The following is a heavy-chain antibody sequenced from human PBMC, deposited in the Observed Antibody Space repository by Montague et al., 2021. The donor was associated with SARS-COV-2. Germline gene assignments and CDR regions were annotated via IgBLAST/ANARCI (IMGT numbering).Heavy chain of an antibody. CDR1: GGSINTGGYY. Sequence: TLSLTCSVSGGSINTGGYYWNWIRQSAGKGLEWIGRIYSSGSTNPSPSLKSRVTISLDTSKNQFSLWLSSVTAADTAVYYCARDPGYTSFTRWYFDLWGPGTLVTVSS. V-gene: IGHV4-61*02. J-gene: IGHJ2*01. CDR3: ARDPGYTSFTRWYFDL. CDR2: IYSSGST. D-gene: IGHD5-18*01.